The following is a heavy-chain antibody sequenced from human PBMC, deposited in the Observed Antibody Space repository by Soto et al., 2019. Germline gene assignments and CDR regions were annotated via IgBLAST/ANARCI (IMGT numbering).Heavy chain of an antibody. CDR1: GYTLTELS. J-gene: IGHJ5*02. CDR3: ATVPIDDFWSGSNWFDP. CDR2: FDPEDGET. V-gene: IGHV1-24*01. Sequence: GASVKVSCKVSGYTLTELSMHWVRQAPGKGLEWMGGFDPEDGETIYAQKFQGRVTMTEDTSTDTAYMELSSLRSEDTAVYYCATVPIDDFWSGSNWFDPWGQGTLVTVSS. D-gene: IGHD3-3*01.